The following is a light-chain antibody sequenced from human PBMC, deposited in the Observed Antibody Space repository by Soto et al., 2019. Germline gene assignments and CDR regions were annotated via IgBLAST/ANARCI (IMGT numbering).Light chain of an antibody. V-gene: IGKV3-15*01. CDR3: QQYNNVPSWM. CDR1: QGVSRK. Sequence: DIVMTQSPATLSVTPGERVTFSCRASQGVSRKLAWYQHKPGQAPRLLISGASTGATGIPARFSGSGSGTEFTLTISSLQSEDSAVYYCQQYNNVPSWMFGQGSKVDIK. CDR2: GAS. J-gene: IGKJ1*01.